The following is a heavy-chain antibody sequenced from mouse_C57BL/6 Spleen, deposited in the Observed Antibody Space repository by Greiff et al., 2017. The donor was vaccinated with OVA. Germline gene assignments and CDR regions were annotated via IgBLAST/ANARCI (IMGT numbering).Heavy chain of an antibody. V-gene: IGHV2-6-1*01. CDR3: SKHGTGTPGVDY. Sequence: VQLQQSGPGLVAPSQSLSITCTVSGFSLTSYGVHWFRQPPGKGLEWLVVIWSDGNTTYNSDVKSRLSVRNASTKSQVVLRLNSLQTDDTAMYYCSKHGTGTPGVDYWGQGTSVTVSS. CDR1: GFSLTSYG. J-gene: IGHJ4*01. D-gene: IGHD2-14*01. CDR2: IWSDGNT.